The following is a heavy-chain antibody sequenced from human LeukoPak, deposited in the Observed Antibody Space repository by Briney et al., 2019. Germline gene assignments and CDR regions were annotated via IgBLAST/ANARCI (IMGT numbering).Heavy chain of an antibody. Sequence: PSETLSLTCTASGGSISSYYWSWIRQPPGKGLEWIGYIYYTGSTNYNPSLKSRVTILVDTSKNQFSLKLSSVTAADTAVYYCAREEVAVAAGSAFDIWGQGTMVTVSS. V-gene: IGHV4-59*01. D-gene: IGHD6-19*01. CDR1: GGSISSYY. J-gene: IGHJ3*02. CDR3: AREEVAVAAGSAFDI. CDR2: IYYTGST.